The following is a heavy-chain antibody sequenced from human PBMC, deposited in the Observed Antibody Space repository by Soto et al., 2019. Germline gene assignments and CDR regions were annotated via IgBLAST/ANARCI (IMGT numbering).Heavy chain of an antibody. CDR1: GFTFSSYA. D-gene: IGHD3-22*01. Sequence: GGSLRLSCAASGFTFSSYAMSWVRQAPGKGLEWVSAISGSGGSTYYADSVKGRFTISRDNSKNTLYLQMNSLRAEDTAVYYCAKDKTYYYDSSGYYYFDYWGQGTLVTVSS. CDR3: AKDKTYYYDSSGYYYFDY. CDR2: ISGSGGST. J-gene: IGHJ4*02. V-gene: IGHV3-23*01.